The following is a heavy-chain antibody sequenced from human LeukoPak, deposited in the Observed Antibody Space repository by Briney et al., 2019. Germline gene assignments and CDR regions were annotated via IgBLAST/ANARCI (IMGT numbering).Heavy chain of an antibody. J-gene: IGHJ4*02. D-gene: IGHD4-17*01. CDR2: MNPNSGNT. Sequence: ASVKVSCKASGYTFTSYDINWVRQATGQGLEWMGWMNPNSGNTGYAQKFQGRVTMTRNTSISTAYMELSSLRSEDTAVYYCARDYGVFYYFDYWGQGTLVTVSS. CDR3: ARDYGVFYYFDY. V-gene: IGHV1-8*01. CDR1: GYTFTSYD.